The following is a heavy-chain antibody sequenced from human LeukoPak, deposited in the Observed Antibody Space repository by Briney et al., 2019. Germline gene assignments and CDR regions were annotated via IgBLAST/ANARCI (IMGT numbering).Heavy chain of an antibody. Sequence: GGSLRLSCAASGFTFSSYGMHWVRQAPGKGLEWVAVIWYDGSNKYYADPVKGRFTISRDNSKNTLYLQMNSLRAEDTAVYYCAKEHRDGYNSYYFDYWGQGTLVTVAS. CDR3: AKEHRDGYNSYYFDY. CDR2: IWYDGSNK. D-gene: IGHD5-24*01. CDR1: GFTFSSYG. J-gene: IGHJ4*02. V-gene: IGHV3-33*06.